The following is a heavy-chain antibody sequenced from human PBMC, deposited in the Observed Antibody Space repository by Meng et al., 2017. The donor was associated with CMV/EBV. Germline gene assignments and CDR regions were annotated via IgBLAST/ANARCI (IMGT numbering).Heavy chain of an antibody. D-gene: IGHD5-18*01. CDR1: GFPLSTRGVG. CDR2: IYWDDEK. CDR3: AHLDTAKLHFDY. J-gene: IGHJ4*02. Sequence: LKESGLTLVKHTQTLTLTCTFSGFPLSTRGVGVGWIRQPPGKALEWLALIYWDDEKRYSPSLKSRLTITKDTSKNQVVLTMTNMDPVDTATYYCAHLDTAKLHFDYWGQGTLVTVSS. V-gene: IGHV2-5*02.